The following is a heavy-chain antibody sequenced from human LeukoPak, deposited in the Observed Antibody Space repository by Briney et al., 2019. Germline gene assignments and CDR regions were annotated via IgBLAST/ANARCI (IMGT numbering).Heavy chain of an antibody. D-gene: IGHD5-18*01. CDR3: ARVDYSYGFAY. CDR2: ISRSSSYI. Sequence: GGSLRLSCAASGFTFGSYSMNWVRQAPGKGLEWVSSISRSSSYIYYADSVKGRFTISRDNAKNSLYLQMNSLRAEDTAVYYCARVDYSYGFAYWGQGTLVTVSS. V-gene: IGHV3-21*01. CDR1: GFTFGSYS. J-gene: IGHJ4*02.